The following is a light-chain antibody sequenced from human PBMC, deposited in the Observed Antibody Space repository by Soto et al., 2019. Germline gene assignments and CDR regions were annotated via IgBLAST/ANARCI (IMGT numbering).Light chain of an antibody. CDR1: QSVSSIY. CDR2: GAS. Sequence: EIVLTQSPGTLSLSPGERATLSCRASQSVSSIYLAWYQQKPGQAPRLLIYGASSRATGIPDRFSGSGSGKDFTFTISRLEPEDFAVYYCQQYGSSRWTFGQGTKV. J-gene: IGKJ1*01. V-gene: IGKV3-20*01. CDR3: QQYGSSRWT.